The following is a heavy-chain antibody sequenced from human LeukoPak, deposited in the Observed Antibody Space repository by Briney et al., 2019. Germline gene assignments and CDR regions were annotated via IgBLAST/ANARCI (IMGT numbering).Heavy chain of an antibody. CDR1: GGSFSGYY. V-gene: IGHV4-34*01. J-gene: IGHJ6*02. CDR2: INHSGST. D-gene: IGHD2-2*01. Sequence: SETLSLTCAVYGGSFSGYYWSWIRQPPGKGLEWIGEINHSGSTNYNPSLKSRVTISVDTSKNQFSLKLSSVTAADTAVYYCARTRDANAYYYYGMDVWGQGTTVTVSS. CDR3: ARTRDANAYYYYGMDV.